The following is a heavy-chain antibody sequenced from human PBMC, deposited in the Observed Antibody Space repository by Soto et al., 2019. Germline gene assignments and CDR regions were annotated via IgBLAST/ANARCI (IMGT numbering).Heavy chain of an antibody. Sequence: QVQLVQSGAEVKKPGSSVTVSCKASGGIFSSYAISWLRQAPGQGLEWMGAVIPILRQAYYAQDFQDRVSITADESTRTTYLELSSLRSDDTAVYFCARVGGIGAPPGTDYWGQGTLVTVSS. J-gene: IGHJ4*02. D-gene: IGHD6-6*01. CDR1: GGIFSSYA. V-gene: IGHV1-69*01. CDR2: VIPILRQA. CDR3: ARVGGIGAPPGTDY.